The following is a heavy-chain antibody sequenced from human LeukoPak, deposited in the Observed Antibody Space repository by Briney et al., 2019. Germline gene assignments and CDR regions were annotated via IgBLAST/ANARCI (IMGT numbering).Heavy chain of an antibody. CDR1: GFTFSNYA. D-gene: IGHD2-2*02. V-gene: IGHV3-23*01. CDR2: ISTTGGST. J-gene: IGHJ4*02. CDR3: AKKDCSTTSCYKAFDS. Sequence: PGGSLRLSCAASGFTFSNYAMSWVRQAPGEGLEWVSVISTTGGSTDNADSVKGRFTISRDNSKSTLYLQMNSLRAEDTAVYYCAKKDCSTTSCYKAFDSWGQGTLVTVSS.